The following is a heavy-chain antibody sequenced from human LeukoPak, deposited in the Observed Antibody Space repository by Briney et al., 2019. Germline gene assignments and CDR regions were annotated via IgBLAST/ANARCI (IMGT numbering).Heavy chain of an antibody. J-gene: IGHJ4*02. Sequence: GGSLRLSCAASGFTFSSYGMHWVCQAPGKGLEWVAVIWYDGSNKYYAGSVKGRFTISRDNSKNTLYLQMNSLRAEDTAVYYCARDLTMATIGPIDYWGQGTLVTVSS. CDR3: ARDLTMATIGPIDY. V-gene: IGHV3-33*01. CDR2: IWYDGSNK. CDR1: GFTFSSYG. D-gene: IGHD5-24*01.